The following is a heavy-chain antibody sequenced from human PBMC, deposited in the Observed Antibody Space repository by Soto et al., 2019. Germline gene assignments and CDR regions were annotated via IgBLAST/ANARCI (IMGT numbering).Heavy chain of an antibody. CDR3: AHRPPLDYDFWSGHSTYNWFDP. D-gene: IGHD3-3*01. CDR2: IYWDDDK. CDR1: GFSLSTSGVG. V-gene: IGHV2-5*02. Sequence: SGPTLVKPTQTLTLTCTFSGFSLSTSGVGVGWIRQPPGKALEWLALIYWDDDKRYSPSLKSRLTITKATSKNQVVLTMTNMDPVDTATYYCAHRPPLDYDFWSGHSTYNWFDPWGQGTLVTVSS. J-gene: IGHJ5*02.